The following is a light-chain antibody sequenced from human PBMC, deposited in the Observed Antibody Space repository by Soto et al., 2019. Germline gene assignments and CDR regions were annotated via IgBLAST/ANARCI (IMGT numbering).Light chain of an antibody. V-gene: IGLV4-69*01. CDR2: LNSDGSH. Sequence: QTVVTQSPSASASLGASVKLTCTLSSGHSSYAIAWHQQQPEKGPRYLMKLNSDGSHNKGDGIPDRFSGSSSGAERYLTISRLQSEGESDYYCQTWVTGIYVFGTGTKVTVL. CDR1: SGHSSYA. J-gene: IGLJ1*01. CDR3: QTWVTGIYV.